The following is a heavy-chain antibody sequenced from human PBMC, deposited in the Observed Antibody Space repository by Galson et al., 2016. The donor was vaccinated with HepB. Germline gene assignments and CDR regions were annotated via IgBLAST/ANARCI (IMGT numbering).Heavy chain of an antibody. CDR3: ARWAYQSGNYRALDY. CDR2: INGNGGST. V-gene: IGHV3-23*01. Sequence: SLRLSCAASGFTFRTYALDWVRQAPGKGPEWVSAINGNGGSTYYTDSVKGRFTISRDNSKNTLYLQMNSLRAEDTAVYSCARWAYQSGNYRALDYWGQGTLVTVSS. J-gene: IGHJ4*02. CDR1: GFTFRTYA. D-gene: IGHD3-16*02.